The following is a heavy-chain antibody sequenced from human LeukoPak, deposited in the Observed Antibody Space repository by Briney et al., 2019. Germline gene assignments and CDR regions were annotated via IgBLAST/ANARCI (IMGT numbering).Heavy chain of an antibody. CDR3: ARGISVFGVIIPDGFDI. J-gene: IGHJ3*02. V-gene: IGHV4-4*07. Sequence: PSETLSLTCTVSGGSISSYYWSWIRQPAGKGLDWIGRIYTSGSSNYKPSLESRVTMSVDTSKNQFSLKLTSVTAADTAVYYCARGISVFGVIIPDGFDIWGQGTMVTVSS. CDR2: IYTSGSS. CDR1: GGSISSYY. D-gene: IGHD3-3*01.